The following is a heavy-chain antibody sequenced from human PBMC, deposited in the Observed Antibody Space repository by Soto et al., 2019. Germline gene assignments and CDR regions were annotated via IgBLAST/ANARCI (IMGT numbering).Heavy chain of an antibody. V-gene: IGHV1-69*01. Sequence: QVQLVQSGAEVKKPGSSVKVSCKASGGTFSSYAISWVRQAPGQGLEWMGGIIPIFGTANYAQKFPGRVTITADESTSTAYMELSSLRSEDTAVYYCARDRTYYSDSSGPPGSAFDIWGQGTMVTVSS. CDR3: ARDRTYYSDSSGPPGSAFDI. CDR1: GGTFSSYA. D-gene: IGHD3-22*01. J-gene: IGHJ3*02. CDR2: IIPIFGTA.